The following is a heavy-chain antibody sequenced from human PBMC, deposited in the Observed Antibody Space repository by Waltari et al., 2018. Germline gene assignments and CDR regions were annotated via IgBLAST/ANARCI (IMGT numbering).Heavy chain of an antibody. J-gene: IGHJ6*03. CDR1: GFTFSSYA. CDR3: AKDFYDSSGLEDYYYMDV. D-gene: IGHD3-22*01. CDR2: IYSGGST. Sequence: EVQLLESGGGLVQPGGSLRLSCAASGFTFSSYAMSWVRQAPGKGLEWVSVIYSGGSTYYADSVEGRFTISRDNSKNTLYLQMNSLRAEDTAVYYCAKDFYDSSGLEDYYYMDVWGKGTTVTVSS. V-gene: IGHV3-23*03.